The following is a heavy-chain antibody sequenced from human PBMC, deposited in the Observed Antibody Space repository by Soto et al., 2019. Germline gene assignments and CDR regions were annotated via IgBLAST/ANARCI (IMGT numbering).Heavy chain of an antibody. CDR3: ARHPGYCTGTSCYGYYTMDV. CDR2: INNSGNT. J-gene: IGHJ6*02. Sequence: SETLSLTCTVSGDSISSNNYYWGWIRQPPGKGLEWIGGINNSGNTNYDQSLKSRVTISVNTSKNQFSLMLTSVTAADTALYYCARHPGYCTGTSCYGYYTMDVWGQGTTVT. CDR1: GDSISSNNYY. D-gene: IGHD2-2*01. V-gene: IGHV4-39*01.